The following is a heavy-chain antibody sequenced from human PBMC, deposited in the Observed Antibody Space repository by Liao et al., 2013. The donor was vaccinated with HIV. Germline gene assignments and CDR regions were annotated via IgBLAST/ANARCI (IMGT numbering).Heavy chain of an antibody. Sequence: QVQLQESGPGLMKPSETLSLTCTVSGGSISSYYWSWIRQPPGKGLEWIGEINHSGKTNYNPSLKSRVTISVDTSKNQFSLKLNSVTAADTAVYYCARGRGYTYGRRFDVWARTMSSSLQ. CDR1: GGSISSYY. D-gene: IGHD5-18*01. J-gene: IGHJ3*01. CDR2: INHSGKT. V-gene: IGHV4-59*12. CDR3: ARGRGYTYGRRFDV.